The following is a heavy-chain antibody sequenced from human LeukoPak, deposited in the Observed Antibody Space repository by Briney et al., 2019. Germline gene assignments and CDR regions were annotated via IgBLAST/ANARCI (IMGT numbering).Heavy chain of an antibody. J-gene: IGHJ4*02. D-gene: IGHD3-22*01. CDR2: INPSGGST. Sequence: ASVKVSCKASGYTFTSYYMHWVRQAPGQGLEWMGIINPSGGSTSYAQKFQGRVTMTRDTSTSTVYMELSRLRSDDTAVYYCASARGREYYYESSGYNFDYWGQGTLVTVSS. CDR1: GYTFTSYY. V-gene: IGHV1-46*01. CDR3: ASARGREYYYESSGYNFDY.